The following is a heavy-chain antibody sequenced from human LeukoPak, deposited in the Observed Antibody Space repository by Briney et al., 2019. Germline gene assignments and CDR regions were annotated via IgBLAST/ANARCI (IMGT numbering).Heavy chain of an antibody. CDR3: VKDYRSSPQYNWLDA. CDR2: VSGSGGST. CDR1: GFAFSTYA. Sequence: GGSLRLSCAASGFAFSTYAVNWVRQAPGKGLEWVSLVSGSGGSTYYADSVKGRFTISRDNSKNTLYLQMNSLRAEDTALYYCVKDYRSSPQYNWLDAWGKGTLVTVSS. V-gene: IGHV3-23*01. D-gene: IGHD6-6*01. J-gene: IGHJ5*02.